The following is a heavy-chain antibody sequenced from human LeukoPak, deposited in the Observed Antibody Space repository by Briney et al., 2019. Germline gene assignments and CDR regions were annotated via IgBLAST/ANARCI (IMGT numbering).Heavy chain of an antibody. CDR3: ARFRVGDYVWGSYRYEVGAFDI. CDR1: GGSISSSSYY. J-gene: IGHJ3*02. D-gene: IGHD3-16*02. V-gene: IGHV4-39*01. CDR2: IYYSGST. Sequence: PSETLPLTCTVSGGSISSSSYYWGWIRQPPGKGLQWIGSIYYSGSTYYNPSLKSRVTISVDTSKSQFSLKLSSVTAADTAVYYCARFRVGDYVWGSYRYEVGAFDIWGQGTMVTVSS.